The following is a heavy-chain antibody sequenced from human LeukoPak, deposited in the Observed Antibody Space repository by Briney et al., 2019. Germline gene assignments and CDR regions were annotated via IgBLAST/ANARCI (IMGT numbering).Heavy chain of an antibody. Sequence: ASVKVSCKASGYTFTSYDINWVRQATGQGLEWMGWMNPNSGNTGYAQKFQGRVTMTRDTSISTAYMELSRLRSDDTAVYYCAREGVATTYYYMDVWGKGTTVTISS. D-gene: IGHD5-12*01. CDR1: GYTFTSYD. CDR3: AREGVATTYYYMDV. J-gene: IGHJ6*03. CDR2: MNPNSGNT. V-gene: IGHV1-8*02.